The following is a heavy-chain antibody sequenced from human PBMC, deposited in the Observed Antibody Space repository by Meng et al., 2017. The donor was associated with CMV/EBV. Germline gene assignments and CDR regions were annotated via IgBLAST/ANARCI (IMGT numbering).Heavy chain of an antibody. Sequence: SVQISCKASAGTFSSYAISWVRHAPGQGLEWMGGIIPIFGTANYAQKFQGRVTITTDESTSTAYMELSSRRSEDTAVYYCARAQRITIFGVGKNDYHYGMDVWGQGTTVTVSS. CDR2: IIPIFGTA. CDR1: AGTFSSYA. J-gene: IGHJ6*02. V-gene: IGHV1-69*05. D-gene: IGHD3-3*01. CDR3: ARAQRITIFGVGKNDYHYGMDV.